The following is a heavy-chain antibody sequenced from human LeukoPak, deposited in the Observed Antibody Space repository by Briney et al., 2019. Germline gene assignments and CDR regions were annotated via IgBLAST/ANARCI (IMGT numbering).Heavy chain of an antibody. CDR2: IWYDGSNK. Sequence: GGSLRLSCAASGFTFSSYGMHWVRQAPGKGLEWVAFIWYDGSNKYYADSVKGRFTISRDNSKNTLYLQMNSLRAEDTAVYYCARDGWDSLTYNFTYYMDAGGKGSTVPIS. CDR3: ARDGWDSLTYNFTYYMDA. D-gene: IGHD1-1*01. J-gene: IGHJ6*03. V-gene: IGHV3-30*02. CDR1: GFTFSSYG.